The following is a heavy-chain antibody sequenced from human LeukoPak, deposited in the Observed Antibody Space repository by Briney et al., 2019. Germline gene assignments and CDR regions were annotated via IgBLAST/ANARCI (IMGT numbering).Heavy chain of an antibody. CDR1: GYSFTSYW. J-gene: IGHJ4*02. Sequence: GSLKISCKGSGYSFTSYWIGWVRQMPGKGLEWMGIIYPGDSNTGYSPSFQGQVTISADNSISTAYLQWSSLKASDTAMYYCARRGYSGYSPLDSWGQGTLVTVSS. CDR3: ARRGYSGYSPLDS. D-gene: IGHD5-12*01. CDR2: IYPGDSNT. V-gene: IGHV5-51*01.